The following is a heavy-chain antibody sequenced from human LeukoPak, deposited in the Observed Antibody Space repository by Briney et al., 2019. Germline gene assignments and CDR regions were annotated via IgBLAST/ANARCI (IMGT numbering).Heavy chain of an antibody. Sequence: GGSLRLSCAASAFTFSTYKMHWVRQAPGKGLVWVSRISSDGSSTIYADSVRGRFTISRDNAKNTVYLEMSGLRAEDTAVYYCVRGVHGHSSGRRIYYYYMDVWGKGTTVTVSS. J-gene: IGHJ6*03. D-gene: IGHD6-19*01. CDR3: VRGVHGHSSGRRIYYYYMDV. V-gene: IGHV3-74*01. CDR2: ISSDGSST. CDR1: AFTFSTYK.